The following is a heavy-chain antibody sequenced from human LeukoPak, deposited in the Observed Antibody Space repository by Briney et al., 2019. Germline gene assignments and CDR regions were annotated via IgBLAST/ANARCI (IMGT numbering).Heavy chain of an antibody. CDR2: INHSGST. CDR3: ARFASYDSSGYYFDY. CDR1: NGSMNSYY. V-gene: IGHV4-34*01. D-gene: IGHD3-22*01. J-gene: IGHJ4*02. Sequence: PSETLSLTCTVANGSMNSYYWSWIRQPPGKGLEWIGEINHSGSTNYNPSLESRVTISVDTSKNQFSLKLSSVTAADTAVYYCARFASYDSSGYYFDYWGQGTLVTVSS.